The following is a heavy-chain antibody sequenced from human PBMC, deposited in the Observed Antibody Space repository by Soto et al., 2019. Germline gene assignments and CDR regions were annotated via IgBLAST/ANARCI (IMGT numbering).Heavy chain of an antibody. CDR2: INPNSGGT. CDR1: GYTFTGYY. J-gene: IGHJ4*02. Sequence: ASVKVSCKASGYTFTGYYMHWVRQAPGQGLEWMGWINPNSGGTNYAQKFQGWVTMTRDTSISTAYMELSRLRSDDTAVYYCAVTYSSSWYLDYWGQGTLVTVSS. D-gene: IGHD6-13*01. CDR3: AVTYSSSWYLDY. V-gene: IGHV1-2*04.